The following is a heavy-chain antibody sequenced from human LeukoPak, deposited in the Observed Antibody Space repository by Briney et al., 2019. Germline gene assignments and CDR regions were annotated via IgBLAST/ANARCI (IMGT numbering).Heavy chain of an antibody. CDR3: ARGRYGWLPFDY. Sequence: SETLSLTCTVSGGSISSSSYYWGWIRQPPGKGLEWIGSIYYSGSTYYNPSLKSRVTISVDTSKNQFSLKLSSVTAADTAVYYCARGRYGWLPFDYWGQGTLVTVSS. D-gene: IGHD3-16*01. V-gene: IGHV4-39*07. CDR1: GGSISSSSYY. J-gene: IGHJ4*02. CDR2: IYYSGST.